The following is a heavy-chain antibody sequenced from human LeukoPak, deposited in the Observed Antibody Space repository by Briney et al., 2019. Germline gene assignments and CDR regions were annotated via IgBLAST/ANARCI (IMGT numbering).Heavy chain of an antibody. J-gene: IGHJ6*03. V-gene: IGHV4-38-2*02. CDR2: IYHSGST. CDR1: GYSISSGCY. Sequence: SETLSLTCTVSGYSISSGCYWAWIRQPPGKGLEWIGSIYHSGSTYYNPSLKSRVSISVDTSKNQFSLKLTSVTAADTAVYYCARADVDHYYMDVWGKGTTVTVSS. D-gene: IGHD3/OR15-3a*01. CDR3: ARADVDHYYMDV.